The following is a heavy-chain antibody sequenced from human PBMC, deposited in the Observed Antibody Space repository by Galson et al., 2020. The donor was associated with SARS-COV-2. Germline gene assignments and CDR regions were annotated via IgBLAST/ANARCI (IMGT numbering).Heavy chain of an antibody. D-gene: IGHD6-19*01. CDR3: ARRDSGSFFDY. CDR1: GDSISSNSHY. CDR2: IYYTGST. Sequence: ASETLSLTCTVSGDSISSNSHYWGWIRQPPGKGLEWIGSIYYTGSTYYNPSLKSQVTISVDTSKSQFSLTLRSVTAADTAVYYCARRDSGSFFDYWGQGTLVAVSS. J-gene: IGHJ4*02. V-gene: IGHV4-39*01.